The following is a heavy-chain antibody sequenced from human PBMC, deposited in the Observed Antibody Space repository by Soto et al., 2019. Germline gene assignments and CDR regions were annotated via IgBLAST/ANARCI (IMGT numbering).Heavy chain of an antibody. CDR2: IIPIFGTA. V-gene: IGHV1-69*13. Sequence: SVKVSCKASGGTFSSYAISWVRQAPGQGLEWMGGIIPIFGTANYAQKFQGRVTITADESTSTAYMELSSLRSEDTAVYYCARDSVSGTLVEDYWGQGTLVTVSS. J-gene: IGHJ4*02. CDR3: ARDSVSGTLVEDY. CDR1: GGTFSSYA. D-gene: IGHD1-1*01.